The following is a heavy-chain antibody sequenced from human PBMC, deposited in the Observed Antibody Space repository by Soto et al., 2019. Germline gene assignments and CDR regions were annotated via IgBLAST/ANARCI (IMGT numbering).Heavy chain of an antibody. CDR2: ISYDGSTK. J-gene: IGHJ4*02. CDR3: ARDADYGGNSFFSGFDY. D-gene: IGHD4-17*01. Sequence: KGLEWVAVISYDGSTKYYADSVKGRFTISRDNSKNTLYLQMNSLRAEDTAVYYCARDADYGGNSFFSGFDYWGQGTLVTVSS. V-gene: IGHV3-33*01.